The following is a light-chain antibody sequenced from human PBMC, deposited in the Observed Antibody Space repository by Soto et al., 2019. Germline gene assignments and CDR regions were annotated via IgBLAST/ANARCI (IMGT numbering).Light chain of an antibody. CDR2: SAS. V-gene: IGKV1-9*01. CDR1: RGISSY. CDR3: QQLNSYPQT. Sequence: IQVTQSPFSLSASVGDRVTTTCKGSRGISSYLAWYQQKPGKPPKLLVYSASTLQSVVPSRFSVSGSGPDFTLTISSLQPEDSATYFCQQLNSYPQTFGQGTRLEN. J-gene: IGKJ5*01.